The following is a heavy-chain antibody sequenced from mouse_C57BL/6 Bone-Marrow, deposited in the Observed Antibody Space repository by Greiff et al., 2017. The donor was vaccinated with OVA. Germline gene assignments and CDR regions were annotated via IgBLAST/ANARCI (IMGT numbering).Heavy chain of an antibody. J-gene: IGHJ2*01. CDR1: GYAFSSSW. D-gene: IGHD2-1*01. CDR3: ASGGYYGNLYYFDY. V-gene: IGHV1-82*01. Sequence: QVQLQQSGPELVKPGASVKISCKASGYAFSSSWMNWVKQRPGKGLEWIGRIYPGDGDTNYNGKFKGKATLTADKSSSTAYMQRSSLTSEDSAVYFCASGGYYGNLYYFDYWGQGTTLTVAS. CDR2: IYPGDGDT.